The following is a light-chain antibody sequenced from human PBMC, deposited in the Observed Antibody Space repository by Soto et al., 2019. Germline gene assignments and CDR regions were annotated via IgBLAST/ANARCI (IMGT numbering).Light chain of an antibody. V-gene: IGKV1-5*03. J-gene: IGKJ1*01. CDR2: KAS. CDR1: KSIRSW. Sequence: DIQMTQSQPSLSASVGAGVTITCRAGKSIRSWLAWYQQKPGKAPKLLIYKASTLESGVPSRFSGSGSGTEFTLTISSLQPDDFATYYCQHWVDYMWTFGQGTKVEIK. CDR3: QHWVDYMWT.